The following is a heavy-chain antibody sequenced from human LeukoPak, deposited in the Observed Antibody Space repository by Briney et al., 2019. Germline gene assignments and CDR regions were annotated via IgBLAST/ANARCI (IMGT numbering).Heavy chain of an antibody. V-gene: IGHV3-7*01. CDR1: GFTFSSYW. CDR3: ARDQSAGASDI. CDR2: IKVDGSES. Sequence: GGSLRLSCAASGFTFSSYWMTWVRQAPGKGLEWVANIKVDGSESYYADSVMGRFMISRDNVKNSLYLQMNSLRVDDTAVYYCARDQSAGASDIWGQGTMVTVS. J-gene: IGHJ3*02.